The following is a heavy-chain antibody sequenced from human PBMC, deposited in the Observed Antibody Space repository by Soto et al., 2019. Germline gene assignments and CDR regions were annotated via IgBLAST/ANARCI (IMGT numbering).Heavy chain of an antibody. J-gene: IGHJ5*02. CDR2: IIPIFGTA. Sequence: SVKVSCKASGDTFSSYAISWVRQAPGQGLEWMGGIIPIFGTANYAQKFQGRVTITADESTSTAYMELSSLRSEDTAVYYCARGLTIFGVSNWFDPWGQGTLVTVSS. V-gene: IGHV1-69*13. CDR3: ARGLTIFGVSNWFDP. D-gene: IGHD3-3*01. CDR1: GDTFSSYA.